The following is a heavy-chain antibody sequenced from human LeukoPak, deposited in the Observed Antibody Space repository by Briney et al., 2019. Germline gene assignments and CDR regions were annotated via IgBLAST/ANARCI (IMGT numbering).Heavy chain of an antibody. CDR3: ARDRGYCTNGVCHNWFDP. Sequence: AASVKVSCKASGGTFSSYAISWVRQASGQGLEWMGRIIPIFGTANCAQKFQGRVTITTDESTSTAYMELSSLRSEDTAVYYCARDRGYCTNGVCHNWFDPWGQGTLVTVSS. CDR2: IIPIFGTA. J-gene: IGHJ5*02. D-gene: IGHD2-8*01. CDR1: GGTFSSYA. V-gene: IGHV1-69*05.